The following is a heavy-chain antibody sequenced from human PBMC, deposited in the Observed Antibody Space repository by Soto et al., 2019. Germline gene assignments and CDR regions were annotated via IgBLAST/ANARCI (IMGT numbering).Heavy chain of an antibody. D-gene: IGHD2-15*01. CDR2: IHYRGQT. CDR3: ARLPCRGNSCTYWYFDL. Sequence: ETLSLTCTVSGDSISNNNYYLGWIRQSPGNVLEWIGSIHYRGQTYYNPSLKSRVTMSVDTAKDQFSLDLRSVTAADTAVYYCARLPCRGNSCTYWYFDLWGRGALVTVSS. J-gene: IGHJ2*01. V-gene: IGHV4-39*01. CDR1: GDSISNNNYY.